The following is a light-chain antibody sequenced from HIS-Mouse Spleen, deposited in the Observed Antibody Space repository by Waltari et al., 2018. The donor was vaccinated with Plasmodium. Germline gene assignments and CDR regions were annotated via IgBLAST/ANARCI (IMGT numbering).Light chain of an antibody. CDR2: EGS. CDR1: SSDVGSYNL. CDR3: CSYAGSSTFV. V-gene: IGLV2-23*03. J-gene: IGLJ3*02. Sequence: QSALTQPASVSGSPGQSITISCTGTSSDVGSYNLVSWYQQHPGKAPKLMIYEGSKRPSGVSIRFSGSKSGNTASLTISGLQAEDEADYSCCSYAGSSTFVFGGGTKLTVL.